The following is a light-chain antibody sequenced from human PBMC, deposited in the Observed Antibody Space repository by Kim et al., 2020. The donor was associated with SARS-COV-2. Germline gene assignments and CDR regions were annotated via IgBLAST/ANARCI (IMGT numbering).Light chain of an antibody. Sequence: EIVLTQSPATLSLSPGERATLSCRASQSISSYLNWYQQKAGQAPRLLIYDASNRATGIPARFSGSGSETDFTLTISSLEPEDFAIYYCQQRETFGQGTKLEIK. V-gene: IGKV3-11*01. CDR3: QQRET. CDR2: DAS. J-gene: IGKJ2*01. CDR1: QSISSY.